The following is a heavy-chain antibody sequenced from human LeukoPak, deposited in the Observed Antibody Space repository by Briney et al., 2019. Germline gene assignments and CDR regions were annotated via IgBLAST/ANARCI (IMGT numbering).Heavy chain of an antibody. CDR3: ARVVWGGDFHYSLDV. D-gene: IGHD7-27*01. J-gene: IGHJ6*03. CDR1: GGSIRSGTDY. V-gene: IGHV4-61*02. Sequence: SQTLSLTCSVSGGSIRSGTDYWSWIRQPAGKGLEWIGRIYMSGSTDYNPSFKSRVTMSVDTSKNQVSLKLRSVTAADTAVYYCARVVWGGDFHYSLDVWGKGTTVIVSS. CDR2: IYMSGST.